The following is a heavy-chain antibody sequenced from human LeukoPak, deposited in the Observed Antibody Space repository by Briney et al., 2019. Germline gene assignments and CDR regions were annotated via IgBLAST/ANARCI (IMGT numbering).Heavy chain of an antibody. Sequence: GASLRLSCATSGFTFSDYGIHLVRLAPGRGLEWVAVIWSDGSNKYYADSVKRRFTISRDNSKKTLYLEMNSLRVEDPAVYYCVRASGSFDYWLQGTMVTVRS. J-gene: IGHJ4*02. CDR1: GFTFSDYG. V-gene: IGHV3-33*01. D-gene: IGHD3-10*01. CDR2: IWSDGSNK. CDR3: VRASGSFDY.